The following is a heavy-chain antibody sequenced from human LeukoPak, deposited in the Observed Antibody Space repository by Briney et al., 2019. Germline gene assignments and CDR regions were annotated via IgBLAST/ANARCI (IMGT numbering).Heavy chain of an antibody. Sequence: GGFLRLSCAVSGITLSNYGMSWVHQAPGRGLEWVADISGSGGGTRYADSVKGRFTISRDNAKNTLYLQMNSLRAEDTAVYFCAKRGVVIRVILVGFHKEAYYFESWGQGALVTVSS. CDR1: GITLSNYG. V-gene: IGHV3-23*01. CDR2: ISGSGGGT. J-gene: IGHJ4*02. CDR3: AKRGVVIRVILVGFHKEAYYFES. D-gene: IGHD3/OR15-3a*01.